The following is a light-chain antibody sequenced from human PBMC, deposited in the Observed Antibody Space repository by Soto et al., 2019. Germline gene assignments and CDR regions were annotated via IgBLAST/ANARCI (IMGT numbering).Light chain of an antibody. Sequence: QSVLTQPPSASGTPGQRATISCSGSSSNIGSNTVNWYQQVPGTAPKLLIYTKNQRPSGVPDRFSGSKSGTSASLAISGLQSEDEADYYCAAWDDSLNAWVFGGGTKLTVL. J-gene: IGLJ3*02. CDR3: AAWDDSLNAWV. CDR1: SSNIGSNT. V-gene: IGLV1-44*01. CDR2: TKN.